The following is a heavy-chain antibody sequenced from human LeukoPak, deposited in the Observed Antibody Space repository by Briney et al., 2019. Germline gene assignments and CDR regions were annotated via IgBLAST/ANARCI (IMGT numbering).Heavy chain of an antibody. V-gene: IGHV3-74*01. CDR2: INEDGSPT. Sequence: GGSLRLSCAASGYTFSSYWMLWVRQGPGKGLVWVSRINEDGSPTSYAESVRGRFTISRDNAKNTLYLQMNSLRAEDAAVYYCTRDTFGARDSWGQGTLVTVSS. D-gene: IGHD3-10*01. CDR3: TRDTFGARDS. CDR1: GYTFSSYW. J-gene: IGHJ4*02.